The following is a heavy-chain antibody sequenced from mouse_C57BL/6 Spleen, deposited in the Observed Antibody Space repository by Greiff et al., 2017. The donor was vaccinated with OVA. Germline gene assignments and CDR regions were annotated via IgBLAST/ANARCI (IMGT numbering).Heavy chain of an antibody. J-gene: IGHJ1*03. CDR1: GYAFTNYL. Sequence: VKLMESGAELVRPGTSVKVSCKASGYAFTNYLIEWVKQRPGQGLEWIGVINPGSGGTNYNEKFKGKATLTADKSSSTAYMQLSSLTSEDSAVYFCARSEVLRSWYFDVWGTGTTVTVSS. CDR3: ARSEVLRSWYFDV. V-gene: IGHV1-54*01. CDR2: INPGSGGT. D-gene: IGHD1-1*01.